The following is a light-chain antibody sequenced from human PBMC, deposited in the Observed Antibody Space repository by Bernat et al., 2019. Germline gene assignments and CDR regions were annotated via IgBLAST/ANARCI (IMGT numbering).Light chain of an antibody. CDR2: EVN. V-gene: IGLV2-18*02. CDR1: SSDVGYYNR. Sequence: HSALTQPPSVSGSPGQSVTISCTGTSSDVGYYNRVSWYRQPPGTAPKLMIYEVNNRPPGVSDRFSGSKSGNTASLTISGLQAEDEADYYCSSYSSSSTFVVFGGGTTLTVL. CDR3: SSYSSSSTFVV. J-gene: IGLJ2*01.